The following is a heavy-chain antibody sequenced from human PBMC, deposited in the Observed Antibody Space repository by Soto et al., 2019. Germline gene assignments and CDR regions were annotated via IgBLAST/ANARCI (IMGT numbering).Heavy chain of an antibody. J-gene: IGHJ6*02. CDR2: IIPILGIA. CDR3: ARSVANYYYYGMDV. D-gene: IGHD6-19*01. CDR1: GGTFSSYT. Sequence: QVQLVQSGAAVKKPGSSVKVSCKASGGTFSSYTISWVRQAPGQGLEWMGRIIPILGIANYAQKFQGRVTITADKSTSTADMELSSLRSEDTAVYYCARSVANYYYYGMDVWGQGTTVTVSS. V-gene: IGHV1-69*02.